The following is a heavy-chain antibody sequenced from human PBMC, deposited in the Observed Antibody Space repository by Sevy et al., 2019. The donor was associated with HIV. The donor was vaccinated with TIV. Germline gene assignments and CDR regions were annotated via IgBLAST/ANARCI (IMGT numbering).Heavy chain of an antibody. CDR2: INPNSRDT. V-gene: IGHV1-2*02. CDR3: ATHEGYRYGSLLDY. D-gene: IGHD5-18*01. CDR1: GYTFSDHF. J-gene: IGHJ4*02. Sequence: APVKVSCKASGYTFSDHFIHWVGQAPGQGLERMGWINPNSRDTKYAQNFHGRVTLTRDTSIGSGYMELTSLRSADTTVYYCATHEGYRYGSLLDYWGQGRLVTVSS.